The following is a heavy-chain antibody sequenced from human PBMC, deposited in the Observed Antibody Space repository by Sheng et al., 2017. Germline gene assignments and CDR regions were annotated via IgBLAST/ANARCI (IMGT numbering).Heavy chain of an antibody. Sequence: EVQLVESGGGLVQPGGSLRLSCAASGFTFSSYWMHWVRQAPGKGLVWVSRINSDGSSTSYADSVKGRFTISRDNAKNTLYLQMNSLRAEDTAVYYCASGGYITMVQGVMNYWGQGTLVT. CDR2: INSDGSST. V-gene: IGHV3-74*01. D-gene: IGHD3-10*01. CDR1: GFTFSSYW. J-gene: IGHJ4*02. CDR3: ASGGYITMVQGVMNY.